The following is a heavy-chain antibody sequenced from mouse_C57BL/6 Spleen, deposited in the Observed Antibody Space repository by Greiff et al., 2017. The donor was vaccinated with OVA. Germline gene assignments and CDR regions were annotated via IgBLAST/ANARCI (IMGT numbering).Heavy chain of an antibody. CDR1: GYAFSSYW. Sequence: VQLQQSGAELVKPGASVKISCKASGYAFSSYWMNGVKQRPGKGLEWVGQIYPGDGDTNYNGKFKGKATLTADKSSSTAYMQLSSLTSEDSAVYFCARRGYSNYEYYFDYWGQGTTLTVSS. J-gene: IGHJ2*01. CDR2: IYPGDGDT. V-gene: IGHV1-80*01. D-gene: IGHD2-5*01. CDR3: ARRGYSNYEYYFDY.